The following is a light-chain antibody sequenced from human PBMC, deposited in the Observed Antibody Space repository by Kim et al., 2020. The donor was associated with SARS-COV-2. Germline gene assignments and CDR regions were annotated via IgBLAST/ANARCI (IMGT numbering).Light chain of an antibody. J-gene: IGLJ1*01. CDR1: SNDIGYYDY. V-gene: IGLV2-14*03. CDR3: STHTRGNTLV. CDR2: EVD. Sequence: QSALTQPPSVSGSPGQSITIPCTGTSNDIGYYDYFSWYQQYPGSAPTLILYEVDKRPSGISNRFSGSKSGNTASLTISGLQAADEARYYCSTHTRGNTLVFGTGTKVTVL.